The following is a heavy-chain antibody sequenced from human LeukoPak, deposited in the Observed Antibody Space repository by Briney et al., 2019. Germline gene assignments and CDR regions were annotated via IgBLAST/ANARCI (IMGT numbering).Heavy chain of an antibody. CDR2: IKQDGSEK. Sequence: GGSLRLSCAAPDFTFSHYWMTWVRQAPGKGLEWVANIKQDGSEKYYVDSVKGRFTISRDNAKTSLYLQMNSLRAEDTAVYYCARDQPSYYYDSSGYSSDYWGQGTLVTVSS. J-gene: IGHJ4*02. CDR3: ARDQPSYYYDSSGYSSDY. CDR1: DFTFSHYW. D-gene: IGHD3-22*01. V-gene: IGHV3-7*01.